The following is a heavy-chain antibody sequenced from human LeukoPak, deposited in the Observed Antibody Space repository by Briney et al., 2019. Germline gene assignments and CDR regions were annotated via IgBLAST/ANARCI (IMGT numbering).Heavy chain of an antibody. CDR2: IYHSGST. J-gene: IGHJ1*01. V-gene: IGHV4-38-2*02. CDR3: VRGGDTSGHYYFEYFQH. D-gene: IGHD3-22*01. Sequence: PSETLSLTCTVSGYSISSGYYWGWIRQPPGKGLEWIGNIYHSGSTYYNPSLKSRVTKSVDTSKNQFSVKLSSVTAADTAVYYCVRGGDTSGHYYFEYFQHWGQGTLVTVSP. CDR1: GYSISSGYY.